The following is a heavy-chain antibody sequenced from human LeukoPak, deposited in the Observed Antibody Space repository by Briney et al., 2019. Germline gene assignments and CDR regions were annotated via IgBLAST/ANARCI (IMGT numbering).Heavy chain of an antibody. V-gene: IGHV3-23*01. CDR1: GFTYSSCV. D-gene: IGHD2-2*01. CDR2: ISGSGGST. CDR3: AKRHCSSTHCYAFDY. Sequence: GGSLRLSCATSGFTYSSCVMAWVRQAPGKGLEWVSSISGSGGSTYYADSVKGRFTISRDNSMNTLYLQTNSLTAEDTAVYYCAKRHCSSTHCYAFDYWGQGTLVTVSS. J-gene: IGHJ4*02.